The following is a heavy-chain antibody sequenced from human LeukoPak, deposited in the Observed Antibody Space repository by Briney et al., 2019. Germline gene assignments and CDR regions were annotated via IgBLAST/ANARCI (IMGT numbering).Heavy chain of an antibody. CDR2: IIPTFGTA. J-gene: IGHJ4*02. CDR3: ARGPYSSSWPEYYFDY. D-gene: IGHD6-13*01. CDR1: GGTFSSYA. V-gene: IGHV1-69*13. Sequence: SVKVSCKASGGTFSSYAISWVRQAPGQGLEWMGGIIPTFGTANHAQKFQGRVTITADESTSTAYMELSSLRSEDTAVYYCARGPYSSSWPEYYFDYWGQETLVTVSS.